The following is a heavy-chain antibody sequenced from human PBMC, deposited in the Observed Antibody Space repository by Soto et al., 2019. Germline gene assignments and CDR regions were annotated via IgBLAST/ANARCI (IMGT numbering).Heavy chain of an antibody. Sequence: QVQLVESGGGVVQPGRSLRLSCAASGFTFSSYGMHWVRQAPGKGLEWVSVISYDGSNKYYADSVRGRFTISRDNSKNTVYLQMNSLRAEDTAVYFCAKDLWRHLLSIDFDYWGQGTLVTVSS. CDR3: AKDLWRHLLSIDFDY. D-gene: IGHD2-15*01. CDR1: GFTFSSYG. V-gene: IGHV3-30*18. CDR2: ISYDGSNK. J-gene: IGHJ4*02.